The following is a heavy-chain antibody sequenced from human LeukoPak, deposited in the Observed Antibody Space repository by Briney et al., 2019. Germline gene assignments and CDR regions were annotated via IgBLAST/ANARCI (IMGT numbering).Heavy chain of an antibody. Sequence: SISSRVTISVDTSKNQFSLKLSCVTAADTAVYYCARHGSRATSYFDYWGQGTLVTVSS. V-gene: IGHV4-59*08. CDR3: ARHGSRATSYFDY. J-gene: IGHJ4*02. D-gene: IGHD1-26*01.